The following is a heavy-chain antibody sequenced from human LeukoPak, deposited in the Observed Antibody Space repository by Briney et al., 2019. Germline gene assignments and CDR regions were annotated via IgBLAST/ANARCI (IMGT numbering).Heavy chain of an antibody. J-gene: IGHJ4*02. D-gene: IGHD3-10*02. CDR3: ARGTMSPYYFDY. Sequence: GGSLRLSCAASGFKFSSYSMKWVRQAPGKGLEWVSFISSSSSYIYYADSVKGRFTISRDNAKNSLYLQMNSLRAEDTAVYYCARGTMSPYYFDYWGQGTLVTVSS. CDR2: ISSSSSYI. CDR1: GFKFSSYS. V-gene: IGHV3-21*01.